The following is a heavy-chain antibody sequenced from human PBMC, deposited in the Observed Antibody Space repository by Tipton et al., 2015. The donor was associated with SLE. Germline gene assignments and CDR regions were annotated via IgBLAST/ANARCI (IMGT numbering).Heavy chain of an antibody. CDR3: AKKKSGRIMIVGNNSFDY. CDR1: GFIFNTYA. CDR2: ITGLGANT. V-gene: IGHV3-23*01. Sequence: SLRLSCAASGFIFNTYAMSWVRQAPGKGLEWVSTITGLGANTYYADSVKGRFTISSDISKATIYLQMNSLTAEDTAVYYCAKKKSGRIMIVGNNSFDYWGQGTLVTVSS. J-gene: IGHJ4*02. D-gene: IGHD3-22*01.